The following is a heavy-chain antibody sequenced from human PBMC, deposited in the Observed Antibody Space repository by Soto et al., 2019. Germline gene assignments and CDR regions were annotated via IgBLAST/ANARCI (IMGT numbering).Heavy chain of an antibody. V-gene: IGHV4-39*07. CDR3: ARDPNGDYYFDY. CDR2: IYYSGST. Sequence: SETLSLTCTVSGGSISSSSYYWGWIRQPPGKGLEWIGSIYYSGSTYYNPSLKSRVTISVDTSKNQFSLKLSSVTAADTAVYYCARDPNGDYYFDYWGQGTMVTVSS. D-gene: IGHD4-17*01. CDR1: GGSISSSSYY. J-gene: IGHJ4*02.